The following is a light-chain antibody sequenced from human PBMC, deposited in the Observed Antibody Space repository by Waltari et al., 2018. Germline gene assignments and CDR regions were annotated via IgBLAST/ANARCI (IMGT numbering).Light chain of an antibody. V-gene: IGKV3-15*01. CDR2: DAS. CDR1: ESISSN. CDR3: QQYKNWPQT. J-gene: IGKJ1*01. Sequence: ETVMTQYPATLSASPVERATLPCRASESISSNLAWYEHRPGQAPRLPIYDASTRATGIPARFSGSGSGTEFTLTISCLQSQDCALYYCQQYKNWPQTFGPGTKVEIE.